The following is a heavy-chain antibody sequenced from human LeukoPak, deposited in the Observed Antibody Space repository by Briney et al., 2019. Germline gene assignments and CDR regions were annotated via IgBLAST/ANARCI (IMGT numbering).Heavy chain of an antibody. CDR1: GFTFSSYS. V-gene: IGHV3-30*03. CDR2: ISYDGSNK. CDR3: AVGGSSPSTHY. D-gene: IGHD2-15*01. Sequence: PGGSLRLSCAASGFTFSSYSMNWVRQAPGKGLEWVAVISYDGSNKYYADSVKGRFTISRDNAKNSLYLQMNSLRAEDTAVYYCAVGGSSPSTHYWGQGTLVTVSS. J-gene: IGHJ4*02.